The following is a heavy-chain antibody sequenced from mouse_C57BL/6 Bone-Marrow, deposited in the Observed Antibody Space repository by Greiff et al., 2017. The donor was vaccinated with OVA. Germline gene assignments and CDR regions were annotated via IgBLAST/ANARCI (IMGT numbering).Heavy chain of an antibody. J-gene: IGHJ4*01. D-gene: IGHD2-4*01. CDR2: IDPEDGET. CDR1: GFNIKDYY. CDR3: ARERGLRRGYAMDY. Sequence: VQLQQSGAELVKPGASVKLSCTASGFNIKDYYMHWVKQRTEQGLEWIGRIDPEDGETKYAPKFQGKATITADTSSSTAYMQFSSLTSEDSAIYYCARERGLRRGYAMDYWGQGTSVTVSS. V-gene: IGHV14-2*01.